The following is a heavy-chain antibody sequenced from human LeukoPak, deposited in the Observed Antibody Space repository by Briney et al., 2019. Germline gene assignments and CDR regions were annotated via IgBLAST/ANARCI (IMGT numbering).Heavy chain of an antibody. J-gene: IGHJ4*02. CDR2: IYNDGAT. CDR1: GFTVITSF. CDR3: TKTGGPWD. D-gene: IGHD7-27*01. Sequence: GGSLRLSCAASGFTVITSFMSWVRQAPGKGLEWVSVIYNDGATYYADSVKGRFTISRDNPKNTLYLQMNTLRAEDTAVYYCTKTGGPWDWGQGTQVTVSS. V-gene: IGHV3-53*01.